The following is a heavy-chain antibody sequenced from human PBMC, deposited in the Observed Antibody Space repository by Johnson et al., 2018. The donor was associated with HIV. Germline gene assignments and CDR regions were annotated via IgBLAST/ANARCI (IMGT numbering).Heavy chain of an antibody. V-gene: IGHV3-7*03. CDR3: TTGLTIFGVVILDAFDI. D-gene: IGHD3-3*01. J-gene: IGHJ3*02. Sequence: VQLVESGGGVVHPGRSLRLSCAASGFTFSSYWMSWVRQAPGKGLEWVANIKEDGRETYYVDSVRGSFTISRDNAKNSLYLQMNSLKTDATAVYYCTTGLTIFGVVILDAFDIWGQGTMVTVSS. CDR2: IKEDGRET. CDR1: GFTFSSYW.